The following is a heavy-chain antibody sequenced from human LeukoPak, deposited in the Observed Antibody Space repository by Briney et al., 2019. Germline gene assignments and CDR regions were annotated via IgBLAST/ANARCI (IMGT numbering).Heavy chain of an antibody. D-gene: IGHD6-13*01. J-gene: IGHJ4*02. CDR1: GFTFSSHY. CDR3: LKDETGSSWYN. V-gene: IGHV3-23*01. CDR2: IGGSGTGP. Sequence: GGALRLSCSGSGFTFSSHYMSRVRQAPGKGQEWVSPIGGSGTGPSYADSVKGGFTISIDNSKNTLDLQMKSLGDEDVSVCYWLKDETGSSWYNWGQGTLVTVSS.